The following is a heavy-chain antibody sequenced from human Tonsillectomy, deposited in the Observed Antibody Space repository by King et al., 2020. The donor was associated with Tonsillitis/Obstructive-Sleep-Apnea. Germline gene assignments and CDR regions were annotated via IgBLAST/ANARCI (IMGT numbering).Heavy chain of an antibody. J-gene: IGHJ4*02. V-gene: IGHV4-34*01. Sequence: VQLPQWGAGLFKPSETLSLTCAVYGGSFSGCFLSWIRQPPGKGLEWIGEINRSGSSNYNPSLKSQATISVDTSKNQFSLKLGSVTAAGTAVYYCPSSRRGAFVRGAQHSWGQGTLVTVSS. CDR3: PSSRRGAFVRGAQHS. D-gene: IGHD3-10*02. CDR2: INRSGSS. CDR1: GGSFSGCF.